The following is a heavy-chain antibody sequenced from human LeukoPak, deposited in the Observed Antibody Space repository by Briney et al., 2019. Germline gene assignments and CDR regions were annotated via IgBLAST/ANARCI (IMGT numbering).Heavy chain of an antibody. CDR2: IGIDGSKI. J-gene: IGHJ4*02. D-gene: IGHD2-8*01. Sequence: PGGSLRLSCVASGFTFSSYGMQWVRQAPGKGLEWVAFIGIDGSKIYYADSVKGRFTISRDNSKNTVNLQMNSLRVEDTAVYYCAKDSDTYGHRHFDHWGQGTLVTVSS. CDR1: GFTFSSYG. CDR3: AKDSDTYGHRHFDH. V-gene: IGHV3-30*02.